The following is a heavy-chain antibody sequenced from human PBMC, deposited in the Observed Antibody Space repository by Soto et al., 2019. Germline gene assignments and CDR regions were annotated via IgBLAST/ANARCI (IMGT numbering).Heavy chain of an antibody. Sequence: ASVKVSCKASGGTFSSYAISWVRQAPGQGLEWMGGIIPIFGTANYAQKFQGRVTITADESTSTAYMELSSLRSEDTAVYYCARWSGYYDSSGYYLNWFDPWGQGTLVTVSS. CDR1: GGTFSSYA. D-gene: IGHD3-22*01. J-gene: IGHJ5*02. CDR3: ARWSGYYDSSGYYLNWFDP. V-gene: IGHV1-69*13. CDR2: IIPIFGTA.